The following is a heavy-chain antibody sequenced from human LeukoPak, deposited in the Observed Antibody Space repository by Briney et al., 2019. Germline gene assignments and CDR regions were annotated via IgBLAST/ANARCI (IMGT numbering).Heavy chain of an antibody. V-gene: IGHV3-30*03. J-gene: IGHJ4*02. D-gene: IGHD4-23*01. CDR3: AYGGNFDY. Sequence: GRSLRLSCAASAFTFSSYGMHWVRQAPGKGLEWVAVISYDGSNKYYADSVKGRFTISRDNSKNTLYLQMNSLRAEDTAVYYCAYGGNFDYWGQGTLVTVSS. CDR2: ISYDGSNK. CDR1: AFTFSSYG.